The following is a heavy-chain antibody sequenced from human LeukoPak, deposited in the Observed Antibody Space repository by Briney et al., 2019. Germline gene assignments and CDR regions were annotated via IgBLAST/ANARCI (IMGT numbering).Heavy chain of an antibody. J-gene: IGHJ4*02. CDR2: VKSDGSST. CDR3: ARDYYGRFDD. CDR1: GFTFSSYW. V-gene: IGHV3-74*01. D-gene: IGHD3-22*01. Sequence: GGSLRLSCAASGFTFSSYWMHWVRQALGKGLVWVSRVKSDGSSTSYADSVKGRFTISRDNARNTLYLQMNSLRAEDTAVYYCARDYYGRFDDWGQGTLVTVSS.